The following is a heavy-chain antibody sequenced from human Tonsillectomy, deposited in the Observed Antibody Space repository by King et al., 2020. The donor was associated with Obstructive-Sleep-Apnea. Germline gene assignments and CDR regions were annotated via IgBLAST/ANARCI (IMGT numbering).Heavy chain of an antibody. CDR1: GYSFTSYW. J-gene: IGHJ6*02. Sequence: QLVQSGAEVKKPGDSLRISCKTSGYSFTSYWIPWVRQMPGKGLEWMGRIDPSDSYTNYSPSFQGHVTISVDKSISTAYLQWSSLKASDTAIYYCAKQRVLDVWGQGTTVTVSS. CDR3: AKQRVLDV. V-gene: IGHV5-10-1*01. CDR2: IDPSDSYT. D-gene: IGHD1/OR15-1a*01.